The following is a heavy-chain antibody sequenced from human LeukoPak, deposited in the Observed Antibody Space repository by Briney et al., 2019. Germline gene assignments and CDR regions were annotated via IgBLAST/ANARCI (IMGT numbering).Heavy chain of an antibody. CDR2: IYYSGST. J-gene: IGHJ4*02. D-gene: IGHD1-26*01. V-gene: IGHV4-59*01. CDR1: GGSISGYY. CDR3: ARGVGATLLDY. Sequence: SETLSLTCTVSGGSISGYYWSWIRQPPGKGLEWIGYIYYSGSTKYNPSLKSRVTISVDTSKNQFSLKLSSVTAADTSVYYCARGVGATLLDYWGQGTLVTVSS.